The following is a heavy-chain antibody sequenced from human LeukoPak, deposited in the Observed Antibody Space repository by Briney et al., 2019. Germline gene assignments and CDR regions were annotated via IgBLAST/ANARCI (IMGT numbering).Heavy chain of an antibody. J-gene: IGHJ4*02. CDR1: GGSFSGYY. CDR3: ARGSGPTE. CDR2: INHSGST. V-gene: IGHV4-34*01. Sequence: SETLSLTCAVYGGSFSGYYWSWVRQPPGNGLEWIGEINHSGSTNYNPSLKSRVTISVDTSKNQFSLKLSSVTAADTAVYYCARGSGPTEWGQGTLVTVSS. D-gene: IGHD6-19*01.